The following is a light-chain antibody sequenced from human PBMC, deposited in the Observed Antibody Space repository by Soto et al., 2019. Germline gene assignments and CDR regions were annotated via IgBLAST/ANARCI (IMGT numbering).Light chain of an antibody. V-gene: IGLV2-11*01. J-gene: IGLJ3*02. CDR2: DVS. Sequence: QSVLTQPRSVSGSPGQSVTISCTGTSSDVGGYNYVSWYQQYPGKAPKFMIYDVSKRPSGVPDRFSGSKSGNTASLTISGLQAEDEADYYCCSYSGSYTWVFGGGTKLTVL. CDR1: SSDVGGYNY. CDR3: CSYSGSYTWV.